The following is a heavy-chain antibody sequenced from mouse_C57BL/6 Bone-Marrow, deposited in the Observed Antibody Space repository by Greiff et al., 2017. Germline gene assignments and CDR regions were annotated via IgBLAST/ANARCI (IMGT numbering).Heavy chain of an antibody. J-gene: IGHJ2*01. CDR3: ARMGYGSSYDYCDY. CDR2: INPNNGGT. CDR1: GYTFTDYY. V-gene: IGHV1-26*01. Sequence: EVQLQQSGPELVKPGASVKISCKASGYTFTDYYMNWVKQSHGKSLEWIGDINPNNGGTSYNQKFKGKATLTVDKSSSTAYMELSSRTPRYSAVYYCARMGYGSSYDYCDYWGQGTTLTVAS. D-gene: IGHD1-1*01.